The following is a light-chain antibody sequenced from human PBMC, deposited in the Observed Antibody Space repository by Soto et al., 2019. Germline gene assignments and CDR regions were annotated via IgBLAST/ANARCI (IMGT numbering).Light chain of an antibody. CDR1: QSVSSSY. CDR2: GAS. V-gene: IGKV3-20*01. Sequence: EIVLTQSPGTLSLSPGERATISCRASQSVSSSYLAWYQQKPGQAPRLLIYGASSRATGIPDRFSGSGSGTDFTLTISRLEPEDFAVYYCQQYATFGQGTKVDIK. CDR3: QQYAT. J-gene: IGKJ1*01.